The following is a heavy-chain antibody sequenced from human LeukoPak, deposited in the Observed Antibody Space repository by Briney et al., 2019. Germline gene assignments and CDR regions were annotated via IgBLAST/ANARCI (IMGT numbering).Heavy chain of an antibody. D-gene: IGHD2-8*01. V-gene: IGHV1-18*01. CDR2: ISAYNGNT. J-gene: IGHJ4*02. CDR3: ARWGGEIVLMVYAAQAYFDY. CDR1: GGTFSSYA. Sequence: GASVKVSCKASGGTFSSYAISWVRQAPGQGLEWMGWISAYNGNTNYAQKLQGRVTMTTDTSTSTAYMELRSLRSDDTAVYYCARWGGEIVLMVYAAQAYFDYWGQGTLVTVSS.